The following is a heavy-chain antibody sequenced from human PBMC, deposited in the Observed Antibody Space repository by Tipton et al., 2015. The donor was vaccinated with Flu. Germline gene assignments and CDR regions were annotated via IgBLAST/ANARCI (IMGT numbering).Heavy chain of an antibody. CDR3: ARAGGSNSWYVY. CDR2: IYTSGRT. CDR1: GGSIISGSHY. D-gene: IGHD6-13*01. V-gene: IGHV4-61*02. J-gene: IGHJ4*02. Sequence: TLSLTCTVSGGSIISGSHYWSWIRQPAGKGLEWIGRIYTSGRTDYNPSPKSRITISVDTSNNLFSLNLRSVSAADTAVYYCARAGGSNSWYVYWGQGTLVTVSS.